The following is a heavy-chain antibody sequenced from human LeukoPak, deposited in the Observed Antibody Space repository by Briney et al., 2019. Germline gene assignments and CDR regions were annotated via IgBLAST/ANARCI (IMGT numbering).Heavy chain of an antibody. V-gene: IGHV3-48*02. CDR3: ARDRSVATMVRGVLTS. CDR1: GFTFSSFS. CDR2: ISSPSTTI. J-gene: IGHJ6*02. Sequence: PGGSLRLSCAASGFTFSSFSMNWVRQAPGKGLEWVSYISSPSTTIYYADSVQGRFTISRDNAKNSLYLQMNSLRDEDTAVYYCARDRSVATMVRGVLTSWGQGTTVTVSS. D-gene: IGHD3-10*01.